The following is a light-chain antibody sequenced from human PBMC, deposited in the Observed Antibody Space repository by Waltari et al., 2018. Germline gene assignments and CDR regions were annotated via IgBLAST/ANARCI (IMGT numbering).Light chain of an antibody. J-gene: IGKJ1*01. CDR2: DAS. Sequence: EIVLTQSPATLSLSTGERATPSCRASQSVSSYFAWYQQKPGQAPRLLIYDASNRATGIPARFSGSGSGTDFTLTIGSLEPEDFAVYYCQQRSNWPPWTFGQGTKVEIK. V-gene: IGKV3-11*01. CDR3: QQRSNWPPWT. CDR1: QSVSSY.